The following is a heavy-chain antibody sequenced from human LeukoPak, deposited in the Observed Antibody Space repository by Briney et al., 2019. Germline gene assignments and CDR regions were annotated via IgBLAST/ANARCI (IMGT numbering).Heavy chain of an antibody. Sequence: GASVKVSCKASGYTLTSYDINWVRQATGQGLEWMGWMNPNSGNTGYAQKFQGRVTMTEDTSTDTAYMELSSLRSEDTAVYYCAAMGSQSGGSFYFNLWGRGTLVTVSS. V-gene: IGHV1-8*01. CDR1: GYTLTSYD. D-gene: IGHD2-15*01. CDR3: AAMGSQSGGSFYFNL. J-gene: IGHJ2*01. CDR2: MNPNSGNT.